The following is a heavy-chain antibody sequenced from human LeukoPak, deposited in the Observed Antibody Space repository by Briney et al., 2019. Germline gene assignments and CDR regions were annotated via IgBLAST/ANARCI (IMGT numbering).Heavy chain of an antibody. CDR2: IYYGGYT. CDR1: GDSISSNNYY. D-gene: IGHD3-3*01. J-gene: IGHJ4*02. V-gene: IGHV4-39*01. CDR3: QSRFLEWLLEY. Sequence: SETLSLTCTVSGDSISSNNYYWGWIRQPSGKGLEWIGSIYYGGYTYYNPSLKSRVTISVDTSKNQFSLKLSSVTAADTAMYYCQSRFLEWLLEYWGQGTLVTVSS.